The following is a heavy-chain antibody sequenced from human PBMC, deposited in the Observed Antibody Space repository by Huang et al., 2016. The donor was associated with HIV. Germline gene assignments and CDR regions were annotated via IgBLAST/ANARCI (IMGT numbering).Heavy chain of an antibody. D-gene: IGHD6-6*01. V-gene: IGHV1-69*01. Sequence: QVQLVQSGAEVKKPGSSVKVSCKASGGTFSPYAISWVRQAPGQGLEWMGGSIPIFGTANYAQKFQGTVTITADEFTSTAYMELSSLRSEDTALYYCARGRTRSSLYDSYYGLDVWGQGTTVTVSS. CDR1: GGTFSPYA. CDR3: ARGRTRSSLYDSYYGLDV. CDR2: SIPIFGTA. J-gene: IGHJ6*02.